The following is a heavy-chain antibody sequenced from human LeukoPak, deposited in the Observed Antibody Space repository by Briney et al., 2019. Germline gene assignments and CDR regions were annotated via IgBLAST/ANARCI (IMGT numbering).Heavy chain of an antibody. V-gene: IGHV4-59*01. CDR2: IYYSGST. CDR3: ARAGGSRKYFDY. D-gene: IGHD2-15*01. Sequence: SETLSLTCTVSGGSISSYYWSWIRQPPGKGLEWMGYIYYSGSTNYNPSLKSRVTISVDTSKNQFSLKLSSVTAADTAVYYCARAGGSRKYFDYWGQGTLVTVSS. J-gene: IGHJ4*02. CDR1: GGSISSYY.